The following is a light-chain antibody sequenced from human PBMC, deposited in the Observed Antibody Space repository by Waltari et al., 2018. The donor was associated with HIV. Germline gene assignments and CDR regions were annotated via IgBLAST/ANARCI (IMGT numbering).Light chain of an antibody. J-gene: IGLJ3*02. CDR1: SSNIGSNY. V-gene: IGLV1-47*01. CDR2: RNN. Sequence: QSVLTQPPSASGTPGQRVTISCSGSSSNIGSNYVYWYQQLPGTAPKLLIYRNNQRPSGVPDRLSGSKSCTSASLAISGLRSEDEADYYCAAWDDSLSGLVFGGGTKLTVL. CDR3: AAWDDSLSGLV.